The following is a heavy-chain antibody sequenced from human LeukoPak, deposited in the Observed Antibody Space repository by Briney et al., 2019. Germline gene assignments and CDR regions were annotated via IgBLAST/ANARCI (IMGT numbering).Heavy chain of an antibody. CDR1: GGSISSSY. D-gene: IGHD6-19*01. CDR2: IYYSGST. J-gene: IGHJ5*02. Sequence: SETLSLTCTVYGGSISSSYWSWIRQPPGKGLEWIGYIYYSGSTNYNPSLKSRVTISIDTSKNQFSLKLSSVTAADTAVYYCARLSAVATTYNWFDRWGQGTLVTVSS. V-gene: IGHV4-59*08. CDR3: ARLSAVATTYNWFDR.